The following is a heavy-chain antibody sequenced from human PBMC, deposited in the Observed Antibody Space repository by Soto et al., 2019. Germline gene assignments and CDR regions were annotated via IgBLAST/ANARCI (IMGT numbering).Heavy chain of an antibody. CDR3: ARGDSRAYYMDV. CDR2: IIPVYRTT. J-gene: IGHJ6*03. D-gene: IGHD3-10*01. V-gene: IGHV1-69*12. CDR1: GGRFNTYV. Sequence: QAQLVQSGAEVRKPGSSVRVSCKSSGGRFNTYVITWVRQAPGQGLEWMGGIIPVYRTTMYAQHYEDRGTITADESTSTAYMEVSSLRSEDTAVYYCARGDSRAYYMDVWGQGTTVTVSS.